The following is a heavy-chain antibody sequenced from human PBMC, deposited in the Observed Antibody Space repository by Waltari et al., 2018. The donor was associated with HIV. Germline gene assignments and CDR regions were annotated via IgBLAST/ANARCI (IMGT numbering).Heavy chain of an antibody. V-gene: IGHV1-2*06. Sequence: QVQLVQSGAEVKKPGASVKVSCKASGSTFTGYYMHWVRQAPGQGLEWMGRINPNSGGTNYAQKFQGRVTMTRDTSSSTAYMDLSRLGSDDTAVYYCARASVAATVGDYWGQGTLVTVSS. CDR3: ARASVAATVGDY. CDR2: INPNSGGT. J-gene: IGHJ4*02. CDR1: GSTFTGYY. D-gene: IGHD2-15*01.